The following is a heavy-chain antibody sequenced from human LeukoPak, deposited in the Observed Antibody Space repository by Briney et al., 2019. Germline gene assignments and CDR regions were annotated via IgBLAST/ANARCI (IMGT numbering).Heavy chain of an antibody. Sequence: ASVKVSCKASGYTFTGYYMHWVRQAPGQGLEWMGWINPNSGGTNYAQKFQGRVTMTRDTSISTAYMELSRLRSDDTAVYYCARILEAGYSGSYSASFDYWGQGTLVTVSS. V-gene: IGHV1-2*02. D-gene: IGHD1-26*01. CDR2: INPNSGGT. J-gene: IGHJ4*02. CDR1: GYTFTGYY. CDR3: ARILEAGYSGSYSASFDY.